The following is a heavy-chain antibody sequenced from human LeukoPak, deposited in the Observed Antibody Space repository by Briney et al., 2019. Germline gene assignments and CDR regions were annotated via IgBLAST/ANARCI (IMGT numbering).Heavy chain of an antibody. CDR1: GYTLTGFY. D-gene: IGHD4-23*01. CDR2: INPNSGGT. V-gene: IGHV1-2*02. Sequence: ASVKVSCEASGYTLTGFYIHWVRQAPGQGLEWMGWINPNSGGTNYAQKFQGRVTMTRDTSISTAYIELSRLRSDDTAVYYCARVCRVETTNDAFDIWGQGTMVTVSS. J-gene: IGHJ3*02. CDR3: ARVCRVETTNDAFDI.